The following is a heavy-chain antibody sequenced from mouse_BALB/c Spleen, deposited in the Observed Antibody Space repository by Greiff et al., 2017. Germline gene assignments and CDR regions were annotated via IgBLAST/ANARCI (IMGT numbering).Heavy chain of an antibody. Sequence: DVLLVESGGGLVQPGGSLKLSCAASGFTFSSYTMSWVRQTPEKRLEWVAYISNGGGSTYYPDTVKGRFTISRDNAKNTLYLQMSSLKSEDTAMYYGARSYDGYYVAWFAYWGQGTLVTVSA. CDR3: ARSYDGYYVAWFAY. CDR1: GFTFSSYT. D-gene: IGHD2-3*01. J-gene: IGHJ3*01. V-gene: IGHV5-12-2*01. CDR2: ISNGGGST.